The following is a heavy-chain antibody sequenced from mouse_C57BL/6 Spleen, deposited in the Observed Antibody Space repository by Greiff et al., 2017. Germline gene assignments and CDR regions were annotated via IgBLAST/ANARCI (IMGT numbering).Heavy chain of an antibody. Sequence: QVQLQQPGAELVKPGASVKLSCKASGYTFTSYWMHWVKQRTGRGVEWSGRIAPNRGGTKYNEKFKSKATLTVDKPSSTAYMQLSSLTSEDSAVYYCARGYYGNWYFDVWGTGTTVTVSS. CDR1: GYTFTSYW. V-gene: IGHV1-72*01. CDR2: IAPNRGGT. J-gene: IGHJ1*03. CDR3: ARGYYGNWYFDV. D-gene: IGHD2-1*01.